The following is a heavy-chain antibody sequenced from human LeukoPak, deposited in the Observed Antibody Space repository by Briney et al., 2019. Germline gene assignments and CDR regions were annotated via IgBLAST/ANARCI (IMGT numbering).Heavy chain of an antibody. D-gene: IGHD4-17*01. V-gene: IGHV4-59*01. J-gene: IGHJ4*02. CDR3: ARVYYGDYYFDY. CDR1: GGSISSYY. CDR2: IYYSGST. Sequence: PSETLSLTCTVSGGSISSYYWSWIRQPPGKGLQWIGYIYYSGSTNYNPSLKSRVTISVDTSKNQFSLKLSSVTAADTAVYYCARVYYGDYYFDYWGQGTLVTVSS.